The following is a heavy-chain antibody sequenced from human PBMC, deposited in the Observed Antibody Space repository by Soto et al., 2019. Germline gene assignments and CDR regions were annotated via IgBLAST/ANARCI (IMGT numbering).Heavy chain of an antibody. V-gene: IGHV3-33*01. D-gene: IGHD3-3*01. J-gene: IGHJ3*02. Sequence: QVQLVESGGGVVQPGRSLRLSCAASGFTFSSYGMHWVRQAPGKGLEWVAVIWYDGSNKYYADSVKGRFTISRDNSKNTLYLQMNSLRAEDTAVYYCARGQLRFLEWLFNDAFDIWGQGTMFTVSS. CDR1: GFTFSSYG. CDR3: ARGQLRFLEWLFNDAFDI. CDR2: IWYDGSNK.